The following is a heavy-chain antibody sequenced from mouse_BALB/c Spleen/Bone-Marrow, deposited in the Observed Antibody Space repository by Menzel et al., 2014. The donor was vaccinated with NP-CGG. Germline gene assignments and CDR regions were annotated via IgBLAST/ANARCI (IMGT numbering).Heavy chain of an antibody. Sequence: DVKLVESGAELVKPGASVKLSCTGSGFNIKDTFMHWVKQRPEQGLEWIGRIDPANGNTKYDPKFQGKATITADTSSNTAYLPLASLTSEDTAVYYCSRREDYWGQGTTLAVSS. J-gene: IGHJ2*01. V-gene: IGHV14-3*02. CDR1: GFNIKDTF. CDR3: SRREDY. CDR2: IDPANGNT.